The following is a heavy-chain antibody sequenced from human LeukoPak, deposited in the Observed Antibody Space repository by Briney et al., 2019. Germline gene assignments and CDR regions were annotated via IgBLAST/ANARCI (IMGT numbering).Heavy chain of an antibody. D-gene: IGHD6-13*01. Sequence: GGSLRLSCAASGFTFDDYAMHWVRQAPGKGLEWVSGISWNSGSIGYADSVKGRFTISRDNAKNSLYLQMNSLRAEDTAVYYCAREEGLAVAGHGVDYWGQGTLVTVSS. CDR1: GFTFDDYA. V-gene: IGHV3-9*01. CDR3: AREEGLAVAGHGVDY. CDR2: ISWNSGSI. J-gene: IGHJ4*02.